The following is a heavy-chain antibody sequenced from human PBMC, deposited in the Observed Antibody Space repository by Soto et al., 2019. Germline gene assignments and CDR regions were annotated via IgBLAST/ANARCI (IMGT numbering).Heavy chain of an antibody. Sequence: PGGSLRLSCAASGFTFDDYAMHWVRQAPGKGLEWVSGISWNSGSIGYADSVKGRFTISRDNAKNSLYLQMNSLRAEDTALYYCAKVASLGYSYGYFDYWGQGTLVTVSS. D-gene: IGHD5-18*01. CDR1: GFTFDDYA. CDR2: ISWNSGSI. V-gene: IGHV3-9*01. CDR3: AKVASLGYSYGYFDY. J-gene: IGHJ4*02.